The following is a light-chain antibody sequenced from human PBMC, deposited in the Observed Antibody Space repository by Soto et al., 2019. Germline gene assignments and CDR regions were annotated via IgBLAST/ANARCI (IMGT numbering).Light chain of an antibody. V-gene: IGKV1-27*01. J-gene: IGKJ2*01. Sequence: DIQMTQSPSALSASVGDRVTITCRASQDISNYLAWYQQKPGKAPKLLIYAASTLQSGVPSRFSGSGSGTDFTLTISSLQPEDVATYYCQKYNSAPVPFGQGTKLEI. CDR1: QDISNY. CDR2: AAS. CDR3: QKYNSAPVP.